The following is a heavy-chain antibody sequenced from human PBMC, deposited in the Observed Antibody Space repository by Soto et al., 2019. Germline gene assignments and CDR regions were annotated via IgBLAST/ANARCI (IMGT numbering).Heavy chain of an antibody. Sequence: GSLRLSCAASGFTFTDYAMTWVRQAPGKGLEWVSTLSGSAISTYDADFVKGRFTISRDNSQNTLYLQMNNLRAEDTAIYYCAKELVGALYYGMDVWGQGTTVTVSS. V-gene: IGHV3-23*01. CDR3: AKELVGALYYGMDV. J-gene: IGHJ6*02. CDR1: GFTFTDYA. D-gene: IGHD2-2*01. CDR2: LSGSAIST.